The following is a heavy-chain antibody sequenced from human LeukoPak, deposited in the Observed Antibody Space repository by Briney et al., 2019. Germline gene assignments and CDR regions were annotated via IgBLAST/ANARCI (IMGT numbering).Heavy chain of an antibody. Sequence: GGSLRLSCAASGFTFSSYSMNWVRQAPGKGLEWVSSISSSSSYIYYADSVKGRFTISRDNAKNTLYLQMNSLRAEDTAVYYCVGQYNWNDVGAFDIWGQGTMVTVSS. V-gene: IGHV3-21*04. CDR1: GFTFSSYS. CDR2: ISSSSSYI. CDR3: VGQYNWNDVGAFDI. D-gene: IGHD1-1*01. J-gene: IGHJ3*02.